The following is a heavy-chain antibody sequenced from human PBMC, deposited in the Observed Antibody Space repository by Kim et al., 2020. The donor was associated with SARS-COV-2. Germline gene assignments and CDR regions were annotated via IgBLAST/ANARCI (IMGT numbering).Heavy chain of an antibody. V-gene: IGHV4-34*01. CDR3: VRGLHLH. CDR2: HSGST. Sequence: HSGSTNYNPSLKSRVTISVDTSKNQFSLKLSSVTAADTAVYYCVRGLHLHWGQGTLVIVSS. J-gene: IGHJ4*02.